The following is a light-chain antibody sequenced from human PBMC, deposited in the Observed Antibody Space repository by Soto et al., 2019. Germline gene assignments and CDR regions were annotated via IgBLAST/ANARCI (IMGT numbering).Light chain of an antibody. Sequence: QSVLTQPPSASGTPGQRVTISCSGSSSNIGSNTVNWYQQLPGAAPKLLIYSNSQRPSGVPDRFSGSKSGTSASLAISGLQSEDEADYYCAAWDDGLNGPYVFGTGTKLTVL. CDR3: AAWDDGLNGPYV. V-gene: IGLV1-44*01. CDR1: SSNIGSNT. J-gene: IGLJ1*01. CDR2: SNS.